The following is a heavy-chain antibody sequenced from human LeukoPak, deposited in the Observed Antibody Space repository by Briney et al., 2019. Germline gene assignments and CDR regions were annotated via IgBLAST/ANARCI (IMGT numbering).Heavy chain of an antibody. J-gene: IGHJ6*02. D-gene: IGHD2-2*01. V-gene: IGHV1-69*13. Sequence: SVKVSCKASGGTFSSYAISWVRQAPGQGLEWMGGIIPIFGTANYAQKFQGRVTITADESTSTAYMELRSLRSDDTAVYYCARTLGYCSSTSCYGADYYYYGMDVWGQGTTVTVSS. CDR2: IIPIFGTA. CDR1: GGTFSSYA. CDR3: ARTLGYCSSTSCYGADYYYYGMDV.